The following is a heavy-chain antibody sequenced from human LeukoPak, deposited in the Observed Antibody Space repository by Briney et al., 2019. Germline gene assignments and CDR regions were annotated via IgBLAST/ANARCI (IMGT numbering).Heavy chain of an antibody. V-gene: IGHV3-13*01. D-gene: IGHD6-19*01. J-gene: IGHJ6*04. CDR1: GFTFSSYD. CDR2: IGTIGNT. CDR3: ARATVIGTVPVPGFLDV. Sequence: GGSLRLSCAASGFTFSSYDMHWVRQVAGKGLEWVSSIGTIGNTFYPGSVKGRFTISRENAKNSLYLQMNSLRAGDTAVYYCARATVIGTVPVPGFLDVWGKGTTVTVSS.